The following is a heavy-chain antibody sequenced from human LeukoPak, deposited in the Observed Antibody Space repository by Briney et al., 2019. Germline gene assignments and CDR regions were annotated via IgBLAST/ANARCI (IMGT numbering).Heavy chain of an antibody. V-gene: IGHV3-23*01. CDR1: GFTFNNYA. CDR3: ASAVVRAREIH. J-gene: IGHJ4*02. CDR2: ISGSGAST. Sequence: GGSLRLSCAASGFTFNNYAMSWVRQAPGKGLEWVSAISGSGASTYYADSVKGRFTIFRDNSKNTLYVQMNSLRAEDTAVYYCASAVVRAREIHWGQGTLVTVSS. D-gene: IGHD3-10*01.